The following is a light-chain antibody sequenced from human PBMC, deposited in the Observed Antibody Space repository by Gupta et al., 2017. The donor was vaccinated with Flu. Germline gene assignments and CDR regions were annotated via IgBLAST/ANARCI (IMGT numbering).Light chain of an antibody. J-gene: IGLJ3*02. V-gene: IGLV1-44*01. CDR2: SNN. CDR3: AAWDDSLNGPVWV. CDR1: SSNIVSNT. Sequence: QSVLTQPPSASGTPGQRVTISCSGSSSNIVSNTVNWYQQLPGTAPKPLIYSNNQRPSGVPDRFSSSKSGTSASLAISGLQSEDEADYYCAAWDDSLNGPVWVFGGGTKLTVL.